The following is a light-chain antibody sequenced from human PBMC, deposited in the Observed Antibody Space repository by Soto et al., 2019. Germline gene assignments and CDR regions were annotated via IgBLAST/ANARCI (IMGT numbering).Light chain of an antibody. CDR1: EDISSY. J-gene: IGKJ5*01. CDR2: AAS. CDR3: QQFKNYPIT. V-gene: IGKV1-9*01. Sequence: IQFTQSPSCLSASFGDRVTFTCRASEDISSYLVWYQQKPGAAPKLLIYAASALHSGVPSRFSGSGSGADFTLTISSLHPEDFAVYFCQQFKNYPITFGQGTRLEIK.